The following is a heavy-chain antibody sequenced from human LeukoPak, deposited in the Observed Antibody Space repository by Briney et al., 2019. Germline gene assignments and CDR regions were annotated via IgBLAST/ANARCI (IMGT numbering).Heavy chain of an antibody. CDR1: GYTFTGYY. V-gene: IGHV1-2*06. CDR3: ASRLEYSSSFPDV. D-gene: IGHD6-6*01. Sequence: ASVKVSCKASGYTFTGYYMHWVRQAPGQGLEWMGRINPNSGGTNYAQKFQGRVTMTRDTSISTAYMELSRLRSDDTAVYYCASRLEYSSSFPDVWGKGTTVTVSS. CDR2: INPNSGGT. J-gene: IGHJ6*04.